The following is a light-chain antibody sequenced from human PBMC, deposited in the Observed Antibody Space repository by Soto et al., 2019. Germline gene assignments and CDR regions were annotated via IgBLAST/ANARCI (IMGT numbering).Light chain of an antibody. CDR2: RNS. CDR1: SSNIGSNY. J-gene: IGLJ2*01. Sequence: QAVVTQPPSASGTPGQRVTISCSGSSSNIGSNYVYWYQQLPGTAPKLLIYRNSQRPSGVPDRFSGSKSGTSASLAISGLRSEDEADYYCAAWDDSLSGVVFGGGTKLIVL. CDR3: AAWDDSLSGVV. V-gene: IGLV1-47*01.